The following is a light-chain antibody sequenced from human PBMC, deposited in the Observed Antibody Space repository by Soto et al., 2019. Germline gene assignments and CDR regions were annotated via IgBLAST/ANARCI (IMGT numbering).Light chain of an antibody. CDR2: GAS. J-gene: IGKJ5*01. CDR1: QSISTD. V-gene: IGKV3D-15*01. CDR3: QQYNNYPPIT. Sequence: EIVMTQSPATLSVSPGDRATLSCRASQSISTDLAWYQQKPGQAPRLLIYGASTRATGIPARFSGSGSGTEFTLTISSLQSEDFAVYYCQQYNNYPPITFGQGTRLEIK.